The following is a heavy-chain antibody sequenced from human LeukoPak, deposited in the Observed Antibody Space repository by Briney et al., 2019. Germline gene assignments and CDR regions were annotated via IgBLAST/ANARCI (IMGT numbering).Heavy chain of an antibody. V-gene: IGHV3-53*01. J-gene: IGHJ6*04. CDR1: GFTVSSNY. CDR3: ARDIVVVPAANDYYGMDV. CDR2: IYSGGST. Sequence: PGGSLRLSCAASGFTVSSNYMSWVRQAPGKGLEGVSVIYSGGSTYYADSVKGRFTISRDNSKNTLYLQMSSLRAEDTAVYYCARDIVVVPAANDYYGMDVWGKGTTVTVSS. D-gene: IGHD2-2*01.